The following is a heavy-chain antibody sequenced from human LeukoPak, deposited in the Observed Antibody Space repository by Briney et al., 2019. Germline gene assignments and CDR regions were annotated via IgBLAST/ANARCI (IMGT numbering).Heavy chain of an antibody. J-gene: IGHJ1*01. CDR2: ISYDGSNK. CDR3: ARPTKSGAAAILAYFQH. Sequence: GGSLRLSCAASGFTFSSYAMHWVRQAPGKGLEWVAVISYDGSNKYYADSVKGRFTISRDNSKNTLYLQMNSLRAEDTAVYYCARPTKSGAAAILAYFQHWGQGTLVTVSS. CDR1: GFTFSSYA. V-gene: IGHV3-30*04. D-gene: IGHD2-2*01.